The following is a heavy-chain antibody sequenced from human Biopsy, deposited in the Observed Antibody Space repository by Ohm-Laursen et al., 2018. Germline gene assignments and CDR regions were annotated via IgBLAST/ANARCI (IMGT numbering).Heavy chain of an antibody. CDR3: ARIFLVGVTPGYGMDV. J-gene: IGHJ6*02. V-gene: IGHV3-21*01. CDR1: GFTFSPYT. CDR2: ISSSGNFM. Sequence: GSLRLSCAAPGFTFSPYTMTWVRQAPGKGLEWVSSISSSGNFMYYTDSVKGRFTISRDNAKNSLYLQMNSLRAEDTALYYCARIFLVGVTPGYGMDVWGQGTTVTVS. D-gene: IGHD1-26*01.